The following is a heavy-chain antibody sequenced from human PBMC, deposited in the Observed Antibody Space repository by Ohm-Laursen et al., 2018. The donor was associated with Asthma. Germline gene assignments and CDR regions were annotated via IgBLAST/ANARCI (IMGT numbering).Heavy chain of an antibody. CDR2: ISGSGGST. CDR3: AKDLVGAQDYFDY. V-gene: IGHV3-23*01. D-gene: IGHD1-26*01. Sequence: SLRLSCAASGFTFSSYAMSWVRQAPGKGLEWVSAISGSGGSTYYADSVKGRFTISRDNSKNTLYLQMNSLRAEDTAVYCCAKDLVGAQDYFDYWGQGTLVTVSS. CDR1: GFTFSSYA. J-gene: IGHJ4*02.